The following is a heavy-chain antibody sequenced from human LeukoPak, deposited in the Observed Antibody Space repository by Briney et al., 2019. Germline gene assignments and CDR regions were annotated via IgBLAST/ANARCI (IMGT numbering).Heavy chain of an antibody. CDR3: ARYAGSHYAAYYYGMDV. V-gene: IGHV4-39*01. Sequence: SETLSLTCTVSGGSISSSSYYWGWIRQPPGKGLEWIGSIYYSGSTYYNPSLKSRVTISVDTSKNQFSLKLSSVTAADTAVYYCARYAGSHYAAYYYGMDVWGQGTTVTVSS. J-gene: IGHJ6*02. CDR2: IYYSGST. D-gene: IGHD4-17*01. CDR1: GGSISSSSYY.